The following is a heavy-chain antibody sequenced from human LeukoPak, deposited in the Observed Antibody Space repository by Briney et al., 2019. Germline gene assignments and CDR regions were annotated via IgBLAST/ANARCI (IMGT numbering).Heavy chain of an antibody. D-gene: IGHD2-2*01. V-gene: IGHV1-18*01. CDR1: GYNFGIFG. Sequence: ASVKVCCKASGYNFGIFGISWVRQAPGQGLEWMGWISANNGNTNYAQNLQGRVTMTTDTSTSTAYMELRSLRSDDTAVYYWARVDVVVPAAWFDPWGQGTLVTVSS. CDR2: ISANNGNT. J-gene: IGHJ5*02. CDR3: ARVDVVVPAAWFDP.